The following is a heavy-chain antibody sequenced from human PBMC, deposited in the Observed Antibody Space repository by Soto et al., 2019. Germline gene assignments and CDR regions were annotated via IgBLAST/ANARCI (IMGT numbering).Heavy chain of an antibody. Sequence: SETLSLTCSVSGASISSNFWSWVRQPPGKGLEWIGYIYFGGTTQSNPSLKGRATISLDTSKNQFTLNLASVSAADTAVYYCATLPPRIEVTVLPIPTWGQGTLVTVSS. CDR1: GASISSNF. J-gene: IGHJ5*02. V-gene: IGHV4-4*09. CDR3: ATLPPRIEVTVLPIPT. CDR2: IYFGGTT. D-gene: IGHD2-21*01.